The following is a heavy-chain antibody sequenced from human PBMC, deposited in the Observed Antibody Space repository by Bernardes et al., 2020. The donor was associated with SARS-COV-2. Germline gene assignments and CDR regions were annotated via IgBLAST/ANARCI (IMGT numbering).Heavy chain of an antibody. Sequence: ASVKVSCKVSGYTLTELSMHWVRQAPGKGLEWMGGFDPEDGETIYAQKFQGRVTMTEDTSTDTAYMELSSLRSEDTAVYYCATVSRYDFWSGFDYWGQGTLVTVSS. CDR3: ATVSRYDFWSGFDY. V-gene: IGHV1-24*01. CDR1: GYTLTELS. J-gene: IGHJ4*02. D-gene: IGHD3-3*01. CDR2: FDPEDGET.